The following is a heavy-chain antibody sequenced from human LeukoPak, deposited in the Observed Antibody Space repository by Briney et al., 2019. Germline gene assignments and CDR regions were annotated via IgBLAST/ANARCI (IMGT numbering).Heavy chain of an antibody. CDR2: IYYSGST. V-gene: IGHV4-31*03. J-gene: IGHJ4*02. D-gene: IGHD5-18*01. CDR3: ASLRKGYSYGPPRRGDY. Sequence: PSETLSLTCTVSGGSISSGGYYWSWIRQHPGKGLEWIGYIYYSGSTYYNPSLKSRVTISVDTSKNQFSLKLSSVTAADTAVYYYASLRKGYSYGPPRRGDYWGQGTLVTVSS. CDR1: GGSISSGGYY.